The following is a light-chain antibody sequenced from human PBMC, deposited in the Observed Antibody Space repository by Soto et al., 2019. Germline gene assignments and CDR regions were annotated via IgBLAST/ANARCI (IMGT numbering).Light chain of an antibody. Sequence: QSVLTQPPSASGTPGQRVTISCSGSRINIGRNTVNWYQQLPGSAPKLLIYSNNQRPSGVPDRFSGSRSGTSASLAISGLQSEDEADYYCAAWDDSLNGVVFGGGTKLTVL. J-gene: IGLJ2*01. CDR1: RINIGRNT. V-gene: IGLV1-44*01. CDR3: AAWDDSLNGVV. CDR2: SNN.